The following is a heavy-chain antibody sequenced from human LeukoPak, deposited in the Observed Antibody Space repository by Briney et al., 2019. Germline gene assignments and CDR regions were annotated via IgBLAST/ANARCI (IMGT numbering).Heavy chain of an antibody. CDR2: INHSGST. CDR3: ARGCDSSGSRWYYFDY. J-gene: IGHJ4*02. CDR1: GGSFSGYY. Sequence: SETLSLTCAVYGGSFSGYYWSWIRQPPGKGLEWIGEINHSGSTNYNPSLKSRVTISVDTSKNQFSLKLSSVTAADTAVYYCARGCDSSGSRWYYFDYWGQGTLVTVSS. D-gene: IGHD3-22*01. V-gene: IGHV4-34*01.